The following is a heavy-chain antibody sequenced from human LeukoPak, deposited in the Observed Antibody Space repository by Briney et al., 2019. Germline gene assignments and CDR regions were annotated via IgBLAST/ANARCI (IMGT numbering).Heavy chain of an antibody. CDR1: GFTFSSYW. V-gene: IGHV3-7*01. CDR2: IKQDGSEK. J-gene: IGHJ5*02. Sequence: GGSLRLSCVASGFTFSSYWMSRVRQVPGKGLEWVANIKQDGSEKYYVDSVKGRFTISRDNAKNSLYLHMNSLRAEDTAVYSCAPDCSSTSCYTRFDPWGQGTLVTVSS. CDR3: APDCSSTSCYTRFDP. D-gene: IGHD2-2*02.